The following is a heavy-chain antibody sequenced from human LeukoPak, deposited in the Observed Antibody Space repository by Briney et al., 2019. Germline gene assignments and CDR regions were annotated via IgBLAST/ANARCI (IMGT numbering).Heavy chain of an antibody. Sequence: SQTLSLTCAISGDRVSSNSAAWNWIRQSPSRGLEWLGRTYYRSKWYRGYAVSVKSRITINPDTSKNQFSLQLNSVTPKDTAVYYCARGGSYPLDYWGQGTLVTVSS. CDR3: ARGGSYPLDY. D-gene: IGHD1-26*01. CDR1: GDRVSSNSAA. CDR2: TYYRSKWYR. V-gene: IGHV6-1*01. J-gene: IGHJ4*02.